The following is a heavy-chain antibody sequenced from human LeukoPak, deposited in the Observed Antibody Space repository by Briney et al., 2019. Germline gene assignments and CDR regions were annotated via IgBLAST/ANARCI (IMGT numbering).Heavy chain of an antibody. Sequence: SETLSLTCGVNGGSFSDYYWTWIRRSPGKGLEWIGYIYYSGSTYYNPSLKSRVTISVDTSKNQFSLKLSSVTAADTAVYYCAREQRDYGDSTDYWGQGTLVTVSS. J-gene: IGHJ4*02. D-gene: IGHD4-17*01. CDR2: IYYSGST. CDR3: AREQRDYGDSTDY. CDR1: GGSFSDYY. V-gene: IGHV4-30-4*01.